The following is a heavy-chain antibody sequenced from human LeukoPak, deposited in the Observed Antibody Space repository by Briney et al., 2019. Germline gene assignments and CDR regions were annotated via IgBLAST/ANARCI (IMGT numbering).Heavy chain of an antibody. J-gene: IGHJ4*02. CDR1: GGTFSSYA. CDR2: IIPIFGTA. D-gene: IGHD1-26*01. CDR3: ATGGSYHTAGSLDY. V-gene: IGHV1-69*05. Sequence: GSSVKLSCKASGGTFSSYAISWVRQAPGQGLEWMGRIIPIFGTANYAQKFQGRVTITTDESTSTAYMELSSLRSEDTAVYYCATGGSYHTAGSLDYWGQGTLVTVSS.